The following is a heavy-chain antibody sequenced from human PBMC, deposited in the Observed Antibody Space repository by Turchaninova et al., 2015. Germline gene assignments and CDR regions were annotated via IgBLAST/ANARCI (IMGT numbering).Heavy chain of an antibody. CDR1: GYTFCNYW. D-gene: IGHD1-14*01. Sequence: EVRLVESGGDVVQPGGALGLPCTASGYTFCNYWMTWVRQAPGKGLEWVASINQDGTEKYYVDSVKGRFTISRDNAKNSLYLQMSSLRAEDTAVYYCARNHVDLWGRGTLVSVSS. V-gene: IGHV3-7*01. CDR3: ARNHVDL. CDR2: INQDGTEK. J-gene: IGHJ2*01.